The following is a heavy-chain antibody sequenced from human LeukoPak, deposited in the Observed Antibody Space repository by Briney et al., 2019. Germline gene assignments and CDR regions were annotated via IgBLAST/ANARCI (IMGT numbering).Heavy chain of an antibody. Sequence: GGSLRLFCAASGFTFDDYAMHWVRQAPGKGLEWVSGISWNSGSIGYADSVKGRFTISRDNAKNSLYLQMNSLRAEDTALYYCAKEGRASNYDFWSGYSRGVYFDYWGQGTLVTVSS. CDR1: GFTFDDYA. J-gene: IGHJ4*02. CDR2: ISWNSGSI. D-gene: IGHD3-3*01. CDR3: AKEGRASNYDFWSGYSRGVYFDY. V-gene: IGHV3-9*01.